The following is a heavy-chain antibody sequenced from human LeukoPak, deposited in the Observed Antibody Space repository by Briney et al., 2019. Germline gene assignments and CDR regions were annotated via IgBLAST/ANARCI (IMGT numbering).Heavy chain of an antibody. CDR2: ISGSGGST. CDR1: GFTFSSYA. D-gene: IGHD3-22*01. CDR3: AKDLHAASYYYDSSGYSEGLDY. J-gene: IGHJ4*02. Sequence: GGSLRLSCAASGFTFSSYAMSWVRQAPGKGLEWVSAISGSGGSTYYADSVKGRFTISRGNSKNTLYLQMNSLRAEDTAVYYCAKDLHAASYYYDSSGYSEGLDYWGQGTLVTVSS. V-gene: IGHV3-23*01.